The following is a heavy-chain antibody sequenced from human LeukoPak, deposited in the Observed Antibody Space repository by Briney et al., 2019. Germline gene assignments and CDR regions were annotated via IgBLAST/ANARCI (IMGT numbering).Heavy chain of an antibody. CDR3: ARIQRASGISYLDY. J-gene: IGHJ4*02. CDR1: GGSVSSGSYY. D-gene: IGHD3-3*02. V-gene: IGHV4-61*01. Sequence: PSETLSLTCSVSGGSVSSGSYYWSWIRQPPGKGLEWIGYIYYSGSTKYNPSLKSRVTISVDTSKTQFSLKLTSVTAADTAVYYCARIQRASGISYLDYWGQGTLVTVSS. CDR2: IYYSGST.